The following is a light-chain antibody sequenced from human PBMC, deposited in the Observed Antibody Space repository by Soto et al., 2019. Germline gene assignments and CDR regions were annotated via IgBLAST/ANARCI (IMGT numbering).Light chain of an antibody. Sequence: IMLTQSHATLTLSTGERATLFCRASQSVGKHLNWYRQKPGQAPRLLIYGASSMATGIPDRFSGSGSGTDFTLTISRLEPEDFAVYYCQQYGSSPITFGQGTRLEIK. CDR1: QSVGKH. V-gene: IGKV3-20*01. CDR3: QQYGSSPIT. J-gene: IGKJ5*01. CDR2: GAS.